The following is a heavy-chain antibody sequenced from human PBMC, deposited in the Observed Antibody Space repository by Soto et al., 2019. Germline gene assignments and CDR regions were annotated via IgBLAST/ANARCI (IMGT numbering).Heavy chain of an antibody. D-gene: IGHD1-1*01. J-gene: IGHJ4*02. V-gene: IGHV3-30*18. CDR2: ISYDGSNK. CDR1: GFTFSSYG. Sequence: QVQLVESGGGVVQPGRSLRLSCAASGFTFSSYGMHWVRQAPGKGLEWMAVISYDGSNKYYADSVKGRFTISRDNSKNTLYLQMNGLRAEDTAVYYCAKSWTNDVGEYWGQGTLVTVSS. CDR3: AKSWTNDVGEY.